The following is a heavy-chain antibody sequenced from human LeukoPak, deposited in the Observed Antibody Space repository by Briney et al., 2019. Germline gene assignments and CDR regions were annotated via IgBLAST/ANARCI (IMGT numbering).Heavy chain of an antibody. CDR3: ARGQSLNDY. V-gene: IGHV1-2*02. J-gene: IGHJ4*02. CDR1: GYTFTNYG. Sequence: ASVKVSCKASGYTFTNYGITWVRQAPGQGLEWMGWINPNSGGANYAEKFQGRVTMTRDTSISTACMELSRLRYDDTALYYCARGQSLNDYWGQGTLVTVSS. CDR2: INPNSGGA.